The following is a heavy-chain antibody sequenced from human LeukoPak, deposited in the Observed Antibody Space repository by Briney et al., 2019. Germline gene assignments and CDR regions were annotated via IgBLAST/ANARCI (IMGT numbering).Heavy chain of an antibody. Sequence: SETLSLTCTVSGGSISSGDYYWSWIRQPRGKGLEWIGYIYYSGSTYYYPSLKSRVTISVDTSKNQFSVKLSSVTAADTAVYYCARPARYFGPMDVWGKGTTDTVSS. CDR1: GGSISSGDYY. D-gene: IGHD3-9*01. J-gene: IGHJ6*03. CDR2: IYYSGST. V-gene: IGHV4-30-4*08. CDR3: ARPARYFGPMDV.